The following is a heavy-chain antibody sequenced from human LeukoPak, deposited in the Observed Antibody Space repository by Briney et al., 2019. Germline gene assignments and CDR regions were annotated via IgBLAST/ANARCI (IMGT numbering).Heavy chain of an antibody. V-gene: IGHV1-18*04. CDR2: ISTYNYNT. Sequence: GESLKISCKGSGYSFTSYWIGWVRQAPGQGLEWMGYISTYNYNTHHSQKFQGRVFMSTDSSSGTAYMDLQSLTSDDTAVYYCARHMREFWSRRQPGDAFDIWGQGTMVTVSS. CDR3: ARHMREFWSRRQPGDAFDI. J-gene: IGHJ3*02. CDR1: GYSFTSYW. D-gene: IGHD3-3*01.